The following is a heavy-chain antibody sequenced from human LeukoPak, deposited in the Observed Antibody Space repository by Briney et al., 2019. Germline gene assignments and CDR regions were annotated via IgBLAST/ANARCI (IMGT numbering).Heavy chain of an antibody. Sequence: ASVKVSCKASGYTFTSYGINWVRQATGQGLEWMGWMNPNSGNTGYAQKFQGRVTMTRNTSISTAYMELSSLRSEDTAVYYCARINPDEYCSGGSCYAFDYWGQGTLVTVSS. J-gene: IGHJ4*02. V-gene: IGHV1-8*02. CDR2: MNPNSGNT. CDR3: ARINPDEYCSGGSCYAFDY. D-gene: IGHD2-15*01. CDR1: GYTFTSYG.